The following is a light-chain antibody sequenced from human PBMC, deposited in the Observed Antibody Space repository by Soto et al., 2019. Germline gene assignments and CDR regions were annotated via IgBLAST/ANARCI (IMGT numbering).Light chain of an antibody. CDR1: SSDVGVFNY. V-gene: IGLV2-14*01. CDR2: EVS. CDR3: SSNTIKSTLL. J-gene: IGLJ1*01. Sequence: QSVLTQPASVFGSPGESISISCIGKSSDVGVFNYVSWYQYHPGKAPKLMVFEVSNRPSGVSHRFSGSKSGNTASLTISGLHTENGADYYCSSNTIKSTLLFGTGT.